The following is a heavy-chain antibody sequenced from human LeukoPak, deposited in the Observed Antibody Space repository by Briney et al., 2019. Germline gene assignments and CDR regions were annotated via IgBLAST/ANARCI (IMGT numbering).Heavy chain of an antibody. CDR2: IIPIFGTA. CDR3: ASDKKERYGEGYYYYYMDV. Sequence: SVKVSCKASGGTFSSYAISWVRQAPGQGLEWMGRIIPIFGTANYAQKFQGRVTITTDESTSTAYMELSSLRSEDTAVYYCASDKKERYGEGYYYYYMDVWGKGTTVTVSS. CDR1: GGTFSSYA. J-gene: IGHJ6*03. D-gene: IGHD4-17*01. V-gene: IGHV1-69*05.